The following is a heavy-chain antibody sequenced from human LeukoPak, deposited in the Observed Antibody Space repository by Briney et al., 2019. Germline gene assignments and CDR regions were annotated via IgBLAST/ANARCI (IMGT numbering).Heavy chain of an antibody. V-gene: IGHV1-2*02. CDR1: GYTFTGYY. CDR3: ARDSRNYYDSRGGGDEAFDI. Sequence: GASVKVSSRASGYTFTGYYMHWVRQAPGQGLEWMGWINPNSGGTNYAQKFQGRVTMTSDTSISTAYMELSSLRPADTAVYYCARDSRNYYDSRGGGDEAFDIWGQGTMVTVSS. D-gene: IGHD3-22*01. CDR2: INPNSGGT. J-gene: IGHJ3*02.